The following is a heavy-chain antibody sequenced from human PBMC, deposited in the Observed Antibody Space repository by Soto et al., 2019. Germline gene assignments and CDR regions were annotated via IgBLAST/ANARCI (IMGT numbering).Heavy chain of an antibody. J-gene: IGHJ5*02. Sequence: ASVKVSCKASGYTFTSHAMHWVRQAPGQRLEWMGWITAYNGNTKYAQKLQGRVTMTTDTSTSTAYMELRSLRSDDTAVYYCAREGPNHRLSWGQGTLVTVSS. CDR2: ITAYNGNT. V-gene: IGHV1-18*01. CDR3: AREGPNHRLS. CDR1: GYTFTSHA. D-gene: IGHD3-16*02.